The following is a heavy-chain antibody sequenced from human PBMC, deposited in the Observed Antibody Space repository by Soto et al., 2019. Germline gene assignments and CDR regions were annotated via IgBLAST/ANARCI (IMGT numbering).Heavy chain of an antibody. CDR1: GFTFSSYA. CDR2: ISYDGSNK. D-gene: IGHD3-3*01. V-gene: IGHV3-30-3*01. CDR3: ARERAPYDFWSGRYYYYGMDD. Sequence: QVQLVESGGGVVQPGRSLRLSCAASGFTFSSYAMHWVRQAPGKGLEWVAVISYDGSNKYYADSVKGRFTISRDNSKNXLXRXXNSLRAEDTAVYYCARERAPYDFWSGRYYYYGMDDWGQGTTVTVSS. J-gene: IGHJ6*02.